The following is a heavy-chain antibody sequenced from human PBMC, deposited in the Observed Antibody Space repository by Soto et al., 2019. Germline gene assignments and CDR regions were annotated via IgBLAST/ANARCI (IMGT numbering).Heavy chain of an antibody. CDR2: IKQDGSEK. D-gene: IGHD2-2*03. CDR1: GFTFSSYW. CDR3: AREHGYCSSTSCYSFMYAFDI. V-gene: IGHV3-7*05. J-gene: IGHJ3*02. Sequence: GGSLRLSCAASGFTFSSYWMSWVRQAPGKGLEWVANIKQDGSEKYYVDSVKGRFTISRDNAKNSLYLQMNSLRAEDTAVYYCAREHGYCSSTSCYSFMYAFDIWGQGTMVTVSS.